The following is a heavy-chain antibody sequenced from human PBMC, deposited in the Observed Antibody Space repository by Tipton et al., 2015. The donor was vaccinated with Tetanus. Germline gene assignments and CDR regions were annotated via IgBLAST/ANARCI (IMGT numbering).Heavy chain of an antibody. CDR2: IYQFGNT. D-gene: IGHD2-15*01. Sequence: LRLSCAVSGGPFRGYYWSWIRQPPGMGLEWIGEIYQFGNTNYNPSLKSRLTLSVDTSKNQFSLNLRSVIAADTAIYYCARGLGLCTGGSCSFWGQGTPVTVSS. J-gene: IGHJ4*02. CDR3: ARGLGLCTGGSCSF. V-gene: IGHV4-34*01. CDR1: GGPFRGYY.